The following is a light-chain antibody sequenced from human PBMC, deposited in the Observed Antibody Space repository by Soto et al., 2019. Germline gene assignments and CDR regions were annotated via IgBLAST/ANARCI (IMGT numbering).Light chain of an antibody. V-gene: IGKV3-15*01. CDR2: GAS. Sequence: EIVMTQSPATLSVSPGERATPSCRASQSVATNLAWYQQKPGQPPRLLIYGASTRATGIPARFSGSGSGTEFTLTISSLQSVDFAVYSCQQYNNWPWTFGQGTKVDIK. J-gene: IGKJ1*01. CDR1: QSVATN. CDR3: QQYNNWPWT.